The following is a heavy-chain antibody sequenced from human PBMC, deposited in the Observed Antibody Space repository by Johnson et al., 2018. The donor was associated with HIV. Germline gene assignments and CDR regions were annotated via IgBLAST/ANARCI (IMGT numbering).Heavy chain of an antibody. CDR2: IRYDGSNK. D-gene: IGHD3-22*01. Sequence: QVQLVESGGGVVQPGGSLRLSCAASGFTFSSYGMHWVRQAPGKGLEWVAFIRYDGSNKYYADSVKGRFTISRDNSKNTVYLQMNSLRAEDTAVYYCARVVPGRPMIPQAFDIWGQGTMVTVSS. J-gene: IGHJ3*02. CDR3: ARVVPGRPMIPQAFDI. V-gene: IGHV3-30*02. CDR1: GFTFSSYG.